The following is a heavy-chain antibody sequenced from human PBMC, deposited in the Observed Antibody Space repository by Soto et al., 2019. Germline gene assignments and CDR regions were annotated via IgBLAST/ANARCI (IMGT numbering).Heavy chain of an antibody. Sequence: SETLSLTCTVSGGSVSSGSYYWSWIRQPPGKGLEWIGYIYYSGSTNYNPSLKSRVTISVDTSKNQFSLKLSSVTAADTAVYYCARGSTITPQVSIVLMVYAIVFDYWSQGTLVTVSS. J-gene: IGHJ4*02. D-gene: IGHD2-8*01. V-gene: IGHV4-61*01. CDR3: ARGSTITPQVSIVLMVYAIVFDY. CDR2: IYYSGST. CDR1: GGSVSSGSYY.